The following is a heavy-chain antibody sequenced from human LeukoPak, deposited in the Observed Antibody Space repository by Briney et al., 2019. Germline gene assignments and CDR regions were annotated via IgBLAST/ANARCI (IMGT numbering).Heavy chain of an antibody. J-gene: IGHJ4*02. CDR2: IWYDGSNK. CDR1: GFTFSSYG. CDR3: ARVQLADYGVDY. V-gene: IGHV3-33*01. D-gene: IGHD4-17*01. Sequence: PGGSLRLSCAASGFTFSSYGMHWVRRAPGKGLEWVAVIWYDGSNKYYADSVKGRFTISRDNSKNTLYLQMNSLRAEDTAVYYCARVQLADYGVDYWSQGTLVTVSS.